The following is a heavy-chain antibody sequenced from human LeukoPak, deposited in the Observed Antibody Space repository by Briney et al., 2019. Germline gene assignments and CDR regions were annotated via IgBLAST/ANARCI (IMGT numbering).Heavy chain of an antibody. CDR3: AKDQSQ. J-gene: IGHJ4*02. V-gene: IGHV3-30*18. CDR2: ISVDGNNK. CDR1: GFTFSRYW. Sequence: GGSLRLSCAASGFTFSRYWMSWVRQAPGKGLEWVAVISVDGNNKYYGDSVKGRFTISRDNSKNTLYLQINSLRPEDTAVYYCAKDQSQWGQGTLVIVSS.